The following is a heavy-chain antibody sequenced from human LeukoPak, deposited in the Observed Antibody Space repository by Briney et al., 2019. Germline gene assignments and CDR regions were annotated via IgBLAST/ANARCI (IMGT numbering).Heavy chain of an antibody. V-gene: IGHV3-7*04. J-gene: IGHJ4*02. Sequence: QPGGSLRLSCAASGFTFSSYSMSWVRKAPGKGLEWVANIKQDGSEKYYVDSVKGRFTVSRDNAKNSLYLQMNSLRAEDTAVYSCARDFYGDFDFWGQGTLVTVSS. D-gene: IGHD4-17*01. CDR1: GFTFSSYS. CDR2: IKQDGSEK. CDR3: ARDFYGDFDF.